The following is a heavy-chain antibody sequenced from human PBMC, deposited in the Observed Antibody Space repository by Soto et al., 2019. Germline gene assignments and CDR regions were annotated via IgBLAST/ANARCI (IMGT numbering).Heavy chain of an antibody. CDR2: IYPGDSDT. CDR3: ASGYCGGDCYSGFGSMDV. V-gene: IGHV5-51*01. Sequence: PGESLKISCKGSGYSFTSYWIGWVRQMPGKGLEWMGIIYPGDSDTRYSPSFQGQVTISADKSISTAYLQWSSLKASDTAMYYCASGYCGGDCYSGFGSMDVWGQGTTVTVSS. J-gene: IGHJ6*02. CDR1: GYSFTSYW. D-gene: IGHD2-21*02.